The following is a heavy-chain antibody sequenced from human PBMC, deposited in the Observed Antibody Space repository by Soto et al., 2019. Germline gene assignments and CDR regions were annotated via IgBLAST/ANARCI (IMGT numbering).Heavy chain of an antibody. CDR1: GGSISSGGYY. CDR3: ARLYCSGGSCYSGFDP. CDR2: IYYSGST. Sequence: LSLTCTVSGGSISSGGYYWSWIRQHPGKGLEWIGYIYYSGSTYYNPSLKSRVTISVDTSKNQFSLKLSSVTAADTAVYYCARLYCSGGSCYSGFDPWGQGTLVTV. D-gene: IGHD2-15*01. J-gene: IGHJ5*02. V-gene: IGHV4-31*03.